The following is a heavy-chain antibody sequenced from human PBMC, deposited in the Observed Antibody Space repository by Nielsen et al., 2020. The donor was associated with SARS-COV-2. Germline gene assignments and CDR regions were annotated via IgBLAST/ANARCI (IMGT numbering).Heavy chain of an antibody. Sequence: GESLKISCAASGFTFSSYGMHWVRQAPGKGLEWVAVISYDGRNKYYADSVKGRFTISRDNSKNTLYLQMNSLRAEDTAVYYCAKEGDYGDDYLDYWGQGTLVTVSS. CDR3: AKEGDYGDDYLDY. V-gene: IGHV3-30*18. J-gene: IGHJ4*02. CDR2: ISYDGRNK. CDR1: GFTFSSYG. D-gene: IGHD4-17*01.